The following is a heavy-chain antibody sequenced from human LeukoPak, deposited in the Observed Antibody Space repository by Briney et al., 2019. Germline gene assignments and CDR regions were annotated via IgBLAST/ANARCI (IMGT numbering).Heavy chain of an antibody. CDR3: VTPRSWELSDMAV. CDR1: GYSISTNYY. CDR2: VYHNGET. V-gene: IGHV4-38-2*02. D-gene: IGHD1-26*01. J-gene: IGHJ6*03. Sequence: SETLSLTCTVSGYSISTNYYWAWIRQSPGTGLEWIGCVYHNGETYYNPSLKSRVIISVDTSKNEFSLRLTSVTAADTAVYYCVTPRSWELSDMAVWGKGTTVIVSS.